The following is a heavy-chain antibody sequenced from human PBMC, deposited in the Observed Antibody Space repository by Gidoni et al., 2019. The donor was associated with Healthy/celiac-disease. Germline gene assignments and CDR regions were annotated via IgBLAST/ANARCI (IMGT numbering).Heavy chain of an antibody. D-gene: IGHD3-22*01. CDR3: ARGTNNYYDSSGYYYWYFDL. J-gene: IGHJ2*01. V-gene: IGHV4-59*01. CDR2: IYYSGST. CDR1: GGSISSYY. Sequence: QVQLQESGPGLVKPSETLSLTCTVSGGSISSYYWSWIRQPPGKGLEWIGYIYYSGSTNYTPSLKSRVTISVDTSKNQFSLKLSSVTAADTAVYYCARGTNNYYDSSGYYYWYFDLWGRGTLVTVSS.